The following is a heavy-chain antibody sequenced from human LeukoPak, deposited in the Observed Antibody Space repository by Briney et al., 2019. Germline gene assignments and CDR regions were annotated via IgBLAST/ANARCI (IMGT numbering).Heavy chain of an antibody. V-gene: IGHV3-23*01. CDR1: EITFSSYA. D-gene: IGHD6-13*01. J-gene: IGHJ4*02. CDR3: AKSVSSSTKYYFDY. Sequence: GGSLRLSCAASEITFSSYAMNWVRQAPGKGLEWVSVISGSGGITYYADSVKGRFTISRDNSKNTLYLQMNSLRAEDTAVYYCAKSVSSSTKYYFDYWGQGTLVTVSS. CDR2: ISGSGGIT.